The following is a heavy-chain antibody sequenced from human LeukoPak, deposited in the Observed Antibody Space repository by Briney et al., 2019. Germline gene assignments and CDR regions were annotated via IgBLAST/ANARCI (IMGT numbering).Heavy chain of an antibody. CDR1: GFTFSSYW. Sequence: PGGSLRLSCAASGFTFSSYWMHWVRQAPGKGLVWVSRINTDGSDTNYADSVKGRFTISRDNAKNTLYLQMNSLRAEDTAVYYCAKDVYSYGPRYFDYWGQGTLVTVSS. V-gene: IGHV3-74*01. CDR2: INTDGSDT. D-gene: IGHD5-18*01. CDR3: AKDVYSYGPRYFDY. J-gene: IGHJ4*02.